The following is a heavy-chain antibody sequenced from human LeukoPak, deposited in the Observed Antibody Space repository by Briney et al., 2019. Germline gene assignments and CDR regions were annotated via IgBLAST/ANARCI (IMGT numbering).Heavy chain of an antibody. D-gene: IGHD3-10*01. V-gene: IGHV3-7*01. CDR2: IKKDGSAT. CDR3: LQYNSGST. Sequence: GGSLRLSCAASGFTFSDSWMGWVRQAPGKGLEWVANIKKDGSATYYVDSVKGRFTVSRDNAKNSLYLQMISLRAEDTAVYYCLQYNSGSTWGQGTLVTVPS. J-gene: IGHJ4*02. CDR1: GFTFSDSW.